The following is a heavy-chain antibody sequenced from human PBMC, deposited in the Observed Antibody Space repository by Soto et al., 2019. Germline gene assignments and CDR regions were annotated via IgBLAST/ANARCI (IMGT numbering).Heavy chain of an antibody. V-gene: IGHV4-30-4*01. D-gene: IGHD3-9*01. Sequence: PSETLSLTCTVSGGSISSGDYYWTWIRQPPGKGLEWIGYIYYSGSTYYNPSLKSRVTISVDTSKNQFSLKLSSVTAADTAVYYCASVSYFNAFDYWGQGTLVTVFS. J-gene: IGHJ4*02. CDR3: ASVSYFNAFDY. CDR2: IYYSGST. CDR1: GGSISSGDYY.